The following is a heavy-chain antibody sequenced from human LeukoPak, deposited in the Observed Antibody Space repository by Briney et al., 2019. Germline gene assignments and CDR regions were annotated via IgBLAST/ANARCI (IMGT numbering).Heavy chain of an antibody. V-gene: IGHV3-23*01. CDR2: ISGSGGSR. CDR3: AKEGGPPTQKGPIIQNYFDY. Sequence: GGALRLYCAASRFTFSSYAMSSVRQAPGKWLEWVSAISGSGGSRYYADSVKGRFTISRDNSKNTLYLQMNSLRAEDTAVYYCAKEGGPPTQKGPIIQNYFDYWGQGTLVTVSS. D-gene: IGHD3-16*01. CDR1: RFTFSSYA. J-gene: IGHJ4*02.